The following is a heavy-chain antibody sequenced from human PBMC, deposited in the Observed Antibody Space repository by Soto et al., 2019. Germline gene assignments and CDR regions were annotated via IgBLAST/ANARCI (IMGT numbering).Heavy chain of an antibody. V-gene: IGHV4-30-4*01. CDR3: ARGSTTEKVXS. CDR1: GASIYNGGYF. Sequence: SETLSLTCSVSGASIYNGGYFWSWIRQSPGKGLEWIGHILNSGSPYNNPSLESRVTISADTSMNQFSLALTSVTAADTAMYYCARGSTTEKVXSWGQGILVTVSS. CDR2: ILNSGSP. J-gene: IGHJ4*02.